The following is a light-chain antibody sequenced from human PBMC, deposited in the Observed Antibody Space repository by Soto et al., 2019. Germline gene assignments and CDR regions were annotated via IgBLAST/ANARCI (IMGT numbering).Light chain of an antibody. CDR2: DVS. J-gene: IGLJ1*01. V-gene: IGLV2-14*03. Sequence: QSALTQPASVSGSPGQSITISCTGTSSDVGGYNYVSWYQHHPGKAPKLLIYDVSNRPSGISNRFSGSKSDNPASLTISGLQPEDEDDYYCSSYTTSNTRQIVFGTGTKLTVL. CDR3: SSYTTSNTRQIV. CDR1: SSDVGGYNY.